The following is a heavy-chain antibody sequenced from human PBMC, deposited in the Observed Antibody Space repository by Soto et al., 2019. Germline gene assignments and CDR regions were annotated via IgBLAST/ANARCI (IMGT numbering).Heavy chain of an antibody. V-gene: IGHV3-15*07. D-gene: IGHD3-22*01. J-gene: IGHJ4*02. CDR3: TTDYHPFYDSTSHPRGD. Sequence: EAQLVESGGGLAKPGGSLRLSCAASGLTFRNAWMSWVRQAPGKGLEWVGRIKSNTDGGTTEYAAPVTGRFSISRDDSENTLYLQMNSLKTDDTAVYYCTTDYHPFYDSTSHPRGDWGQGTLVTVSS. CDR2: IKSNTDGGTT. CDR1: GLTFRNAW.